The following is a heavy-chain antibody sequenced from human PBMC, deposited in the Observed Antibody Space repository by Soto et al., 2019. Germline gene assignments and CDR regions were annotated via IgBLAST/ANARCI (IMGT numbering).Heavy chain of an antibody. V-gene: IGHV3-23*01. D-gene: IGHD3-10*01. CDR3: AKDATLRGSGNYWTVIIFDY. Sequence: EVQLLESGGGLVQPGGSLRLSCAASGFTFSSFAMSWVRQAPGNGLEWVSAISGSGGSTLYADSVKGRFTISRDNSKNTLYLQMNSLRAEDTAVYYCAKDATLRGSGNYWTVIIFDYWGQGTLVTVSS. CDR1: GFTFSSFA. CDR2: ISGSGGST. J-gene: IGHJ4*02.